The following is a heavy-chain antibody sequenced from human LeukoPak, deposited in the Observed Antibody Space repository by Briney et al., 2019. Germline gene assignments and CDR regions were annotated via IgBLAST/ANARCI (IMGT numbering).Heavy chain of an antibody. CDR3: ARDKFFPGGYSYGFDY. Sequence: PGGSLRLSCAASGFTFSSYSMNWVRQAPGKGLEWVSSISSSSSYIYYADSVKGRFTISRDNAKNSLYLQMNCLRAEDTAVYYCARDKFFPGGYSYGFDYWGQGTLVTVSS. J-gene: IGHJ4*02. CDR2: ISSSSSYI. D-gene: IGHD5-18*01. V-gene: IGHV3-21*01. CDR1: GFTFSSYS.